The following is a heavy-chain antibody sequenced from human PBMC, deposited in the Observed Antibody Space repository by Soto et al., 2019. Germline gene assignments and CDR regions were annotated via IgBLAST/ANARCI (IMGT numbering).Heavy chain of an antibody. CDR2: IYTSGST. V-gene: IGHV4-4*07. D-gene: IGHD5-12*01. CDR3: ARDRGYSTPGYYYYYGMDV. CDR1: GGSISSYY. J-gene: IGHJ6*02. Sequence: SETLSLTCTVSGGSISSYYWSWIRQPAGKGLEWIGRIYTSGSTNYNPSLKSRVTMSVDTSKNQFSLKLSSVTAADTAVYYCARDRGYSTPGYYYYYGMDVWGQGTTVIVSS.